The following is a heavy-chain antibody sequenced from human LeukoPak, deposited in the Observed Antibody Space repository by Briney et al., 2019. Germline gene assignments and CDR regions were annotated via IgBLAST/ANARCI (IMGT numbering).Heavy chain of an antibody. D-gene: IGHD3-10*01. CDR2: INTNTGNP. J-gene: IGHJ6*02. V-gene: IGHV7-4-1*02. CDR3: ARDGLPPLWSDYYYGMDV. Sequence: ASVTVSCKASGYTFTSYAMNWVRQAPGQGLEWMGWINTNTGNPTYAQGFTGRFVFSLNTSVSTAYLQISSLKAEDTAVYYCARDGLPPLWSDYYYGMDVWGQGTTVTVSS. CDR1: GYTFTSYA.